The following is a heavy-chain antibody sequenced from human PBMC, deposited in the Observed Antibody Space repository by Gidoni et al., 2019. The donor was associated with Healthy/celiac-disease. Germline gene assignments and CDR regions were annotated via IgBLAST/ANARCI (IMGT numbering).Heavy chain of an antibody. D-gene: IGHD3-3*01. V-gene: IGHV3-30*04. J-gene: IGHJ4*02. Sequence: SSYAMHWVRQAPGKGLEWVAVISYDGSNKYYADSVKGRFTISRDNSKNTLYLQMNSLRAEDTAVYYCARDLGGQFRFDYWGQGTLVTVSS. CDR2: ISYDGSNK. CDR1: SSYA. CDR3: ARDLGGQFRFDY.